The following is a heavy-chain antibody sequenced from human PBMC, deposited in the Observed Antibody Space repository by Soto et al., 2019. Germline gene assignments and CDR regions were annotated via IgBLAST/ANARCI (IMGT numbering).Heavy chain of an antibody. CDR1: GGSISSDDYY. CDR2: IYYSGSS. CDR3: ASIRLAAGGEAEHFQH. V-gene: IGHV4-30-4*01. Sequence: QVQLQESGPGLVKPSQTLSLTCTVSGGSISSDDYYWSWIRQPPGKGLEWIGYIYYSGSSNYNPSLKGRITRSVATSNNQFSLKLSSVTAADTAVYICASIRLAAGGEAEHFQHWGQGTLVTVSS. J-gene: IGHJ1*01. D-gene: IGHD6-13*01.